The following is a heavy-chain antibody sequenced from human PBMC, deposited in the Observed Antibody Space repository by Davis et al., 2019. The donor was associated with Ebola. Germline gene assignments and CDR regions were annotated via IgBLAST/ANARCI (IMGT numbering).Heavy chain of an antibody. J-gene: IGHJ4*02. CDR1: GCTFTNYA. CDR2: INPNSGGT. Sequence: ASVKVSCKPSGCTFTNYAVNWVRQAPGQGLEWMGRINPNSGGTNYAQKFQGRVTMTRDTSISTAYMELSRLRSDDTAVYYCASFGQLVESYYFDYWGQGTLVTVSS. CDR3: ASFGQLVESYYFDY. D-gene: IGHD1-1*01. V-gene: IGHV1-2*06.